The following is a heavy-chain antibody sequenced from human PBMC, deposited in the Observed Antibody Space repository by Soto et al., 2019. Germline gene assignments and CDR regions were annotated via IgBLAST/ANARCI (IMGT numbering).Heavy chain of an antibody. CDR3: VKGEYYYDSSGYYPFDY. J-gene: IGHJ4*02. V-gene: IGHV3-64D*06. CDR2: ISTNGGNT. Sequence: PGGSLRLSCSASGFTFNIYAMHWVRQAPGKGLEYVSSISTNGGNTDYADSVKGRFTISRDNSKNTVYLQMSSLRAEDTAVYYCVKGEYYYDSSGYYPFDYWGRGTLVTVSS. CDR1: GFTFNIYA. D-gene: IGHD3-22*01.